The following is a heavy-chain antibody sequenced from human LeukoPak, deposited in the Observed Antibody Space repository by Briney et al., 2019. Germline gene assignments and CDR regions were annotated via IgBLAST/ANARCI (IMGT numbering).Heavy chain of an antibody. CDR1: GASFSGYY. D-gene: IGHD6-6*01. Sequence: PETLSLTCAVYGASFSGYYCSWIRQTPRKGLEWNGEINHCGSISYNPSLKSRITISVETCKSQFSLELRSVNAADTVVYYCAKVYSSSSRDSFDVWGQGTMVTVSS. CDR3: AKVYSSSSRDSFDV. CDR2: INHCGSI. J-gene: IGHJ3*01. V-gene: IGHV4-34*01.